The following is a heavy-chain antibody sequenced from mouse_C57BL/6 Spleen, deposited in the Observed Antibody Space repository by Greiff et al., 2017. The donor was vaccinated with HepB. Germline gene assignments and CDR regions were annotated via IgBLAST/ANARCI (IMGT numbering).Heavy chain of an antibody. Sequence: VQLQQSGPELVKPGASVKISCKASGYTFTDYYMNWVKQSHGKSLEWIGDINPNNGGTSYNQKFKGKATLTVDKSSSTAYMELRSLTSEDSAVYYCARGGSIYYGKGYFDYWGQGTTLTVSS. V-gene: IGHV1-26*01. CDR3: ARGGSIYYGKGYFDY. CDR1: GYTFTDYY. J-gene: IGHJ2*01. D-gene: IGHD2-1*01. CDR2: INPNNGGT.